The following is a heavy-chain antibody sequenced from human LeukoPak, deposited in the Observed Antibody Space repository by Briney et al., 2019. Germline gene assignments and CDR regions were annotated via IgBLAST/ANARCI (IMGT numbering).Heavy chain of an antibody. CDR2: ISGSGGST. J-gene: IGHJ6*02. CDR1: GFTFSSYA. V-gene: IGHV3-23*01. Sequence: GGSLRLSCAASGFTFSSYAMSWVRQAPGKGLEWVSAISGSGGSTYYADSVKGRFTISRDNSKNTLYLQMNSLRAEDTAVYYCAKDLWDSGSYYYYYYGMDVWGQGTTLTVSS. CDR3: AKDLWDSGSYYYYYYGMDV. D-gene: IGHD3-10*01.